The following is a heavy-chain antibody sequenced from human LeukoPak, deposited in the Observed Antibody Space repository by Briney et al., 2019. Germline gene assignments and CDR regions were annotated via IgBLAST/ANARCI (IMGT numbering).Heavy chain of an antibody. CDR1: GGTFSSYA. J-gene: IGHJ4*02. D-gene: IGHD3-22*01. CDR3: ARAGKYYYDSSGYDDDY. V-gene: IGHV1-69*13. CDR2: IIPIFGTA. Sequence: SVKASCKASGGTFSSYAISWVRQAPGQGLEWMGGIIPIFGTANYAQKFQGRVTITADESTSTAYMELSSLRSEDTAVYYCARAGKYYYDSSGYDDDYWGQGTLVTVSS.